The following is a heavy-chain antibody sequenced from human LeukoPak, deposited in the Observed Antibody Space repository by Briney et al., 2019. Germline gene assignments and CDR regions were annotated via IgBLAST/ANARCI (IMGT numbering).Heavy chain of an antibody. CDR1: GFTFSSYG. D-gene: IGHD3-10*01. J-gene: IGHJ5*02. CDR3: ARDGYYYGSGSRHGYNWFDP. Sequence: GGSLRLSCAASGFTFSSYGMHWVRQAPGKGLGWVAVISYDGSNKYYADSVKGRFTISRDNSKNTLYLQMNSLRAEDTAVYYCARDGYYYGSGSRHGYNWFDPWGQGTLVTVSS. V-gene: IGHV3-30*03. CDR2: ISYDGSNK.